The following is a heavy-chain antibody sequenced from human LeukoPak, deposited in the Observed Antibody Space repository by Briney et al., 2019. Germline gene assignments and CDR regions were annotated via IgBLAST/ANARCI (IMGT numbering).Heavy chain of an antibody. CDR1: EFTFSDYY. J-gene: IGHJ4*02. V-gene: IGHV3-7*01. Sequence: PGGSLRLSCAASEFTFSDYYMSWIRQAPGKGLEWVANIKQDGSEKYYVDSVKGRFTISRDNAKNSLYLQMNSLRAEDTAVYYCAREANVGDYMGFDYWGQGTLVTVSS. CDR3: AREANVGDYMGFDY. CDR2: IKQDGSEK. D-gene: IGHD4-17*01.